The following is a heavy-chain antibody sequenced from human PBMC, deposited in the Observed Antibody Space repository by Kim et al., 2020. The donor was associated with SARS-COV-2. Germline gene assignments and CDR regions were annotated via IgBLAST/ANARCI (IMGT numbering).Heavy chain of an antibody. CDR3: AREATAPGYYFDY. Sequence: GGSLRLSCAASGFTFSSYGMHWVRQAPGNGLEWVAVIWYDGSNKYYADSVKGRFTISRDNSKNTLYLQMNSLRAEDTAVYYCAREATAPGYYFDYWGQGT. J-gene: IGHJ4*02. V-gene: IGHV3-33*01. D-gene: IGHD1-26*01. CDR1: GFTFSSYG. CDR2: IWYDGSNK.